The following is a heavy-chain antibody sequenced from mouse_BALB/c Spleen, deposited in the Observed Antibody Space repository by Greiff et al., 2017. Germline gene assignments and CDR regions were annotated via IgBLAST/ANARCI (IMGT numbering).Heavy chain of an antibody. D-gene: IGHD2-4*01. J-gene: IGHJ3*01. CDR2: IDPANGNT. CDR1: GFNIKDTY. V-gene: IGHV14-3*02. Sequence: VQLQQSGAELVKPGASVKLSCTASGFNIKDTYMHWVKQRPEQGLEWIGRIDPANGNTKYDPKFQGKATIAADTSSNTAYLQLSSLTSEDTAVYYCARGGDYASEGLAYWGQGTLVTVSA. CDR3: ARGGDYASEGLAY.